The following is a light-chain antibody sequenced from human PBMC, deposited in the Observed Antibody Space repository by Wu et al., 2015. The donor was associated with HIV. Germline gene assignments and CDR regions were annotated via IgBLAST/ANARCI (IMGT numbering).Light chain of an antibody. V-gene: IGKV1-39*01. J-gene: IGKJ5*01. CDR1: EDIVHY. CDR2: AAS. Sequence: DIQMTQSPSSLSASVGDKVTITCRASEDIVHYLSWFQQKPGKAPKLLVYAASRLQSGVPSRFSGSGSGTDFTLTISSLEPEDFAVYYCQQRLKWPPITFGQGTRLEIK. CDR3: QQRLKWPPIT.